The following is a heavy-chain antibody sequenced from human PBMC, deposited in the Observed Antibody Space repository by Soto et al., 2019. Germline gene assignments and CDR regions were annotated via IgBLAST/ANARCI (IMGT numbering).Heavy chain of an antibody. CDR2: IYYSGTT. V-gene: IGHV4-31*03. CDR1: CGFLNSCGFY. CDR3: AASCVACGGFNYYGMDV. J-gene: IGHJ6*02. Sequence: QVPLQETGPGPVKPLQTLFLTRTFPCGFLNSCGFYRDWNRPPPGKGPEWDGYIYYSGTTYYNPSLKSRVTISVDTSKNQFSLKLSSVTAADTAVYYCAASCVACGGFNYYGMDVWGQGTTVTVSS. D-gene: IGHD2-21*01.